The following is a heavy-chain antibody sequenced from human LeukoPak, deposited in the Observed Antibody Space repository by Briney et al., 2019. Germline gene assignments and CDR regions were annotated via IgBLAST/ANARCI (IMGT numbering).Heavy chain of an antibody. V-gene: IGHV3-23*01. CDR1: GFMFSSYA. CDR2: ISNTGAST. CDR3: ARGDFGVVRPFDF. D-gene: IGHD3-3*01. Sequence: GGSLRLSCAASGFMFSSYAMNWVRQVPGKGLEWASTISNTGASTYYADSVKGRFTISRDNPKNTLYLQMDSLRAEDTAVYYCARGDFGVVRPFDFWGQGILVTVSS. J-gene: IGHJ4*02.